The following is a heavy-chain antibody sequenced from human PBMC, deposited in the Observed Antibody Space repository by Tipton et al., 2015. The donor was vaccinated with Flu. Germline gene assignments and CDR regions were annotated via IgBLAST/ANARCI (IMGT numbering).Heavy chain of an antibody. CDR3: ARDRYDILTGSFSWFDP. CDR1: GDSISNYY. J-gene: IGHJ5*02. D-gene: IGHD3-9*01. V-gene: IGHV4-59*12. Sequence: GLVKPSETLSLICTVSGDSISNYYWSWIRQPPGKGLEWIGYMFFNGNSNYNPSLKSRVTMSVDTSKKHISLKLSSVTAADTAIYYCARDRYDILTGSFSWFDPWGQGTLVTVSS. CDR2: MFFNGNS.